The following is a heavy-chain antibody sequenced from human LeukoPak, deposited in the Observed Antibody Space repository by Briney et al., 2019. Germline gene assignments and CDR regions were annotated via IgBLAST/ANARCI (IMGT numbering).Heavy chain of an antibody. CDR1: GFTFSSYA. D-gene: IGHD3/OR15-3a*01. V-gene: IGHV3-23*01. CDR3: AKDLRVDSWADLGSRWGDAFDI. J-gene: IGHJ3*02. Sequence: GGSLRLSCAASGFTFSSYAMSWVRQAPGKGLEWVSAISGSGGSTYYADSVKGRFTISRDNSKNTLYLQMNSLRAEDTAVYYCAKDLRVDSWADLGSRWGDAFDIWGQGTMVTVSS. CDR2: ISGSGGST.